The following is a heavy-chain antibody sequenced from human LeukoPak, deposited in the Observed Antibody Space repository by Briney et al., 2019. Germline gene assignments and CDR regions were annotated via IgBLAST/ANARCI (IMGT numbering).Heavy chain of an antibody. D-gene: IGHD3-3*01. Sequence: GGSLRLSCAASGLTVSSNYMSWVRQAPGKGLEWVSVIYSGGSTYYADSVNGRFTISRDNSKNTLYLQMNSLRAEDTAVYYCARQKTYYDFWSGYYYNYYGMDVWGQGTTVTVSS. CDR3: ARQKTYYDFWSGYYYNYYGMDV. V-gene: IGHV3-53*01. CDR1: GLTVSSNY. CDR2: IYSGGST. J-gene: IGHJ6*02.